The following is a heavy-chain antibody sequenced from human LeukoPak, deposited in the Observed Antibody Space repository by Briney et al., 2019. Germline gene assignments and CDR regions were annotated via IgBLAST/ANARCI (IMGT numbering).Heavy chain of an antibody. V-gene: IGHV3-7*01. CDR2: IKQDGSEK. Sequence: GGSLRLSCAASGFTFSSYWMSWVRQAPGKGLEWVANIKQDGSEKYYVDSVKGRFTISRDNAKNSLYLQMNSLRAEDTAVYYCARVGAGISAAVAGKVTYYFDYWGQGTLVTVSS. CDR3: ARVGAGISAAVAGKVTYYFDY. D-gene: IGHD6-19*01. CDR1: GFTFSSYW. J-gene: IGHJ4*02.